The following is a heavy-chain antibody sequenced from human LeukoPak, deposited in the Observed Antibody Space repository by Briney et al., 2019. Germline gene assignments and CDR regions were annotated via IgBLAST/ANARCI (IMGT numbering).Heavy chain of an antibody. CDR2: INHSGST. J-gene: IGHJ4*02. Sequence: SETLSLTCAVYGGSFSGYYWSWIRQPPGKGLEWIGEINHSGSTNYNPSLKSRVTISVDTSKNQFSLKLSSVTAADTAVYYCARSSGPPGIHLAKTAHIDYWGQGTLVTVSS. CDR3: ARSSGPPGIHLAKTAHIDY. V-gene: IGHV4-34*01. CDR1: GGSFSGYY. D-gene: IGHD5-18*01.